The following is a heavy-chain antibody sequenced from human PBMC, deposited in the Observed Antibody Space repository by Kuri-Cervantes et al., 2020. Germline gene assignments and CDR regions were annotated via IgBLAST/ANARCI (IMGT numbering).Heavy chain of an antibody. V-gene: IGHV4-59*01. CDR2: IYYSGST. Sequence: SETLSLTCTVSGGSISSYYWSWIRQPPGKGLEWIGYIYYSGSTNYNPSLKSRVTISVDTSKNQFSLNLSSVTAADTAVYYCAIQYSAISGWFDPWGQGTLVPSPQ. CDR3: AIQYSAISGWFDP. D-gene: IGHD2-21*02. J-gene: IGHJ5*02. CDR1: GGSISSYY.